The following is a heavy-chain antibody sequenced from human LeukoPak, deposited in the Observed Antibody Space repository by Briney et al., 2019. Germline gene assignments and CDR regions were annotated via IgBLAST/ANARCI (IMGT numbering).Heavy chain of an antibody. V-gene: IGHV4-31*03. CDR1: GGSISSGGYY. CDR2: IYYSGST. CDR3: AREPLLYDILTGYSRPYGMDV. J-gene: IGHJ6*02. Sequence: SGTLSLTCTVSGGSISSGGYYWSWIRQHPGKGLEWIGYIYYSGSTYYNPSLKSRVTISVDTSKNQFSLKLSSVTAADTAVYYCAREPLLYDILTGYSRPYGMDVWGQGTTVTVSS. D-gene: IGHD3-9*01.